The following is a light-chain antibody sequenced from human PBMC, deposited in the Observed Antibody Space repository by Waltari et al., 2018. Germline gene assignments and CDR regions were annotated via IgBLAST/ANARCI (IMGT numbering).Light chain of an antibody. CDR1: QSVINSADNKNK. J-gene: IGKJ3*01. CDR2: WAS. CDR3: QQYYRVPFT. V-gene: IGKV4-1*01. Sequence: DIVMTQSPDSLTVSLGERATINCKSSQSVINSADNKNKLAWYQQKAGQPPKLLIYWASTLESGVPDRFSGSGSGTDFTLTISSLQAEDVAVYYCQQYYRVPFTFGPGTKVDIK.